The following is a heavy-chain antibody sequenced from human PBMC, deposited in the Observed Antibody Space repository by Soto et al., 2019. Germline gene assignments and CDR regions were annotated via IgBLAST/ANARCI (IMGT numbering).Heavy chain of an antibody. D-gene: IGHD2-2*01. J-gene: IGHJ6*02. CDR3: ARDGLRVLVPAATRPSKRRRGMDV. Sequence: ASVKVSCKASGCTLTSYGISWLRQAPGQGLEWMGWISAYNGNTNYAQKLQGRVTMNTETSTSTAYMXLRSLRSDYTAAYYCARDGLRVLVPAATRPSKRRRGMDVWG. V-gene: IGHV1-18*04. CDR2: ISAYNGNT. CDR1: GCTLTSYG.